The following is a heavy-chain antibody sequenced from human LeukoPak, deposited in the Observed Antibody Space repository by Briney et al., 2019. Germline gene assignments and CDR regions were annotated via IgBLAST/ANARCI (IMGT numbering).Heavy chain of an antibody. CDR2: MNPNSGNT. CDR1: GYTFTSYD. Sequence: ASVTVSCKASGYTFTSYDINWVRQATGQGLEWMGWMNPNSGNTGYAQKFQGRVTMTRNTSISTAYMELSSLRSEDTAVYYCARGGRYSGYGHGIDWGQGTLVTVSS. CDR3: ARGGRYSGYGHGID. V-gene: IGHV1-8*01. J-gene: IGHJ4*02. D-gene: IGHD5-12*01.